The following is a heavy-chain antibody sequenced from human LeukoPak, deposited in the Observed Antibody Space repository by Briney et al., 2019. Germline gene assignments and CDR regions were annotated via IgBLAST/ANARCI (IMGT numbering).Heavy chain of an antibody. Sequence: PGGSLRLSCAASGLTFGDFWMSWVRKAPGKGPEWVANIQQDGSDQNYGDSVKGRFTISRDNAKNSLYLQMNSLRAEDTALYYCAKGLTANPGSCFDYWGQGTLVTVSS. J-gene: IGHJ4*01. CDR3: AKGLTANPGSCFDY. D-gene: IGHD2-21*02. CDR2: IQQDGSDQ. V-gene: IGHV3-7*03. CDR1: GLTFGDFW.